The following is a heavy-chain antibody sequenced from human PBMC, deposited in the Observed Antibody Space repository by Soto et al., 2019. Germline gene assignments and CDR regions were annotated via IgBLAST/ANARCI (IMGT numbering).Heavy chain of an antibody. V-gene: IGHV4-34*01. Sequence: QVQLQQWGAGLLKPSETLSLTCAVYGGSFSGYYWSWIRQPPGKGLEWIGEINHSGSTNYNPSLKSRVTISVDTSKNQCSLKLSSVTAADTAVYYCASRIAAAASYYFDYWGQGTLVTVSS. CDR1: GGSFSGYY. CDR3: ASRIAAAASYYFDY. D-gene: IGHD6-13*01. CDR2: INHSGST. J-gene: IGHJ4*02.